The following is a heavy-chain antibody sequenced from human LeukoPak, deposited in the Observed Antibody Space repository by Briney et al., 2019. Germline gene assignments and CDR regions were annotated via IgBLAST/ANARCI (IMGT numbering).Heavy chain of an antibody. CDR2: INHSGST. V-gene: IGHV4-4*02. CDR1: GGSISSSNW. CDR3: ARGFPYYDFWSGYAYNWFDP. Sequence: PSETLSLTCAVSGGSISSSNWWSWVRQPPGKGLEWIGEINHSGSTNYNPSLKSRVTISVDTSKNQFSLKLSSVTAADTAVYYCARGFPYYDFWSGYAYNWFDPWGQGTLVTVSS. J-gene: IGHJ5*02. D-gene: IGHD3-3*01.